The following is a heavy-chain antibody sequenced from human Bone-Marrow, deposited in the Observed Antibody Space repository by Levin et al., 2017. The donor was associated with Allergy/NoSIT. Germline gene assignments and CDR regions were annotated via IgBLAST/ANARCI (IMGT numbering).Heavy chain of an antibody. Sequence: GESLKISCAASGFTFSSYAMHWVRQAPGKGLEWVAVISYDGSNKYYADSVKGRFTISRDNSKNTLYLKMNSQRAEETAVYYCASRWGSGSPGVDAFDNWGQGTMVTVAS. CDR3: ASRWGSGSPGVDAFDN. D-gene: IGHD1-26*01. J-gene: IGHJ3*02. V-gene: IGHV3-30-3*01. CDR2: ISYDGSNK. CDR1: GFTFSSYA.